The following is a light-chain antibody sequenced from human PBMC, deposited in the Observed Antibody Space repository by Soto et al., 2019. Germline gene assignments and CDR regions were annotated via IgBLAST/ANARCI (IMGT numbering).Light chain of an antibody. Sequence: EIVLTQSPATLSLSPGERATLSCRASQSVSSYLAWYQQKPGQAPRLLIYYASNRATGIPARFSGSGSGTDFALTSSSLEPEDFAVYYCQQRSNRPRGTFGQGTKLEIK. CDR2: YAS. J-gene: IGKJ1*01. V-gene: IGKV3-11*01. CDR3: QQRSNRPRGT. CDR1: QSVSSY.